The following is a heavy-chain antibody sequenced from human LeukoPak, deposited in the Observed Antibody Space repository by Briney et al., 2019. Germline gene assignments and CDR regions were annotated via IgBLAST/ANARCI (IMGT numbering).Heavy chain of an antibody. CDR2: INHSGST. Sequence: SETLSLTCTVSGGSISSSSYYWSWIRQPPGKGLEWIGEINHSGSTNYNPSLKSRVTISVDTSKNQFSLKLSSVTAADTAVYYCARSSWYPHSGYYFFPHAFDIWGQGTMVTVSS. CDR3: ARSSWYPHSGYYFFPHAFDI. J-gene: IGHJ3*02. D-gene: IGHD3-22*01. CDR1: GGSISSSSYY. V-gene: IGHV4-39*07.